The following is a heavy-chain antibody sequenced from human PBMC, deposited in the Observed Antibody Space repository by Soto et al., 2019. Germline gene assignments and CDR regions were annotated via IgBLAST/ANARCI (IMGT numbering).Heavy chain of an antibody. D-gene: IGHD4-4*01. CDR3: ARAWDSNYYGRPINH. CDR2: INHSGST. CDR1: GGSFSGYY. J-gene: IGHJ4*02. V-gene: IGHV4-34*01. Sequence: QVQLQQWGAGLLKPSETLSLTCAVYGGSFSGYYWSWIRQPPGKGLEWIGEINHSGSTNYNPSLKSRVTISVDTSKNQFSLELGSVTAADTAVYYCARAWDSNYYGRPINHWGQGTLVTVSS.